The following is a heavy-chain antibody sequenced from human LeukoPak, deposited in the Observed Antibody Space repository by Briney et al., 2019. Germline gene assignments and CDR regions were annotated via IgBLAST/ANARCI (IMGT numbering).Heavy chain of an antibody. CDR1: GFTFSSYW. CDR2: INSDGSST. V-gene: IGHV3-74*01. D-gene: IGHD6-19*01. J-gene: IGHJ4*02. Sequence: GGSLRLSCAASGFTFSSYWMHWVRKAPGKGLVWFSRINSDGSSTSYADSVKGRFTISRDNANNTLYLHINSLRAEDTAVYYCSRALRIAVAGASDFDYWGQGTLVTVSS. CDR3: SRALRIAVAGASDFDY.